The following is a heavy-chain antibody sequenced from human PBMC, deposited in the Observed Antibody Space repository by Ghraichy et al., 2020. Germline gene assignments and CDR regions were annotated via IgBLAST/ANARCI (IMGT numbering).Heavy chain of an antibody. J-gene: IGHJ4*02. Sequence: GESLNISCKGSGYTFTTYWIGWVRQMPGKGLEWMGIIYPGNSDTRYSPSFQGQVTISADKSISTAYLQWSSLKASDSAMYYCATSLKLLGTAAALDYWGQGTLVTVSS. CDR3: ATSLKLLGTAAALDY. D-gene: IGHD6-13*01. CDR1: GYTFTTYW. CDR2: IYPGNSDT. V-gene: IGHV5-51*01.